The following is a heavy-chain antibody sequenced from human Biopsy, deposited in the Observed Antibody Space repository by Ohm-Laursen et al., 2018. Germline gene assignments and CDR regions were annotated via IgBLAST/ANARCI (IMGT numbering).Heavy chain of an antibody. J-gene: IGHJ6*02. CDR1: GFTFSSHG. D-gene: IGHD3-10*01. CDR2: IWYDGSNK. V-gene: IGHV3-33*08. Sequence: SLRLSCAASGFTFSSHGMHWVRQAPGKGLEWVAVIWYDGSNKYSADSVKGRFSISRDNSKNTVYLQMNSLRAADTAVYYCARDRYYGSESYYSHYNMDVWGQGTTVSVS. CDR3: ARDRYYGSESYYSHYNMDV.